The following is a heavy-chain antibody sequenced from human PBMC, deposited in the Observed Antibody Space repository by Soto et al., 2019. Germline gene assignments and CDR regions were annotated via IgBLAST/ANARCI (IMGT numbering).Heavy chain of an antibody. Sequence: GSLRLSRTASGCTFSTYAMTWVRQAPGKGLEWVSTISGSGGNTYYADSVKGRFSISRYNSRNTLYLQMSSLRAEDTAVYYCAKVAYYSDNTRLYSGQGSQV. CDR2: ISGSGGNT. D-gene: IGHD3-10*01. V-gene: IGHV3-23*01. CDR3: AKVAYYSDNTRLY. CDR1: GCTFSTYA. J-gene: IGHJ4*02.